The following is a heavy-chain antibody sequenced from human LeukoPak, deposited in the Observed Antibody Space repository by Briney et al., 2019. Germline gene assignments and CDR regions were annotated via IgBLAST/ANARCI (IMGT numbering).Heavy chain of an antibody. J-gene: IGHJ6*02. V-gene: IGHV3-23*01. D-gene: IGHD5-18*01. CDR1: GFTFSSYA. Sequence: GGSLRLSCAASGFTFSSYAMSWVRQAPGKGLEWVSAISGSGGSTYYADSVKGRFTISRDNSKNTPYLQMNSLRAEDTAVYYCAKTIQLWLPYYYGMDVWGQGTTVTVSS. CDR3: AKTIQLWLPYYYGMDV. CDR2: ISGSGGST.